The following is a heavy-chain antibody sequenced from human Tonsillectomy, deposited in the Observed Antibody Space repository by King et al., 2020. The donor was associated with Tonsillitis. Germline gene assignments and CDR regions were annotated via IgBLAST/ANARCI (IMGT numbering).Heavy chain of an antibody. Sequence: QLVQSGAEVKKPGSSVKVSCKASGGTFSNYATRWVRQAPGQGLEWMGGIIPIFGTANYAQKFQGRVTITADESTSTAYMELSSLRSEDTAVYYCASSIFGVPDYYYYYMDVWGKGTTVIVSS. J-gene: IGHJ6*03. CDR2: IIPIFGTA. CDR1: GGTFSNYA. CDR3: ASSIFGVPDYYYYYMDV. D-gene: IGHD3-3*01. V-gene: IGHV1-69*12.